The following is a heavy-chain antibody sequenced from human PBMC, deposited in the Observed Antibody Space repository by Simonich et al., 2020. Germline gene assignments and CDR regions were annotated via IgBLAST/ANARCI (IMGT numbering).Heavy chain of an antibody. CDR2: ILPILGKA. CDR1: GGTFSSYA. D-gene: IGHD3-22*01. Sequence: QVQLVQSGAEVKKPGSSVKVSCKASGGTFSSYAISWVRQAPGQGLGWMGGILPILGKANSAQKVQGRVTITADKSTSTAYMELSSLRSEDTAVYYCASSPYYYDSSGYYYSGLVYWGQGTLVTVSS. CDR3: ASSPYYYDSSGYYYSGLVY. V-gene: IGHV1-69*10. J-gene: IGHJ4*02.